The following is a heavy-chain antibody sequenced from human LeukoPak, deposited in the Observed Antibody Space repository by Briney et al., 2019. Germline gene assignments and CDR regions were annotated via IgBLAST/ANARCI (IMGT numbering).Heavy chain of an antibody. V-gene: IGHV1-69*13. CDR1: GGTFSRDA. D-gene: IGHD3-10*01. CDR3: ARGIYYNSGSHPPYLDY. J-gene: IGHJ4*02. Sequence: SVKVSCKASGGTFSRDAINWVRQAPGQGLEWMGGIIPKFGTANYAQKFQGRVTIIADESTSTAYMELNSLRSEDTAVYYCARGIYYNSGSHPPYLDYWGQGTLVTVSS. CDR2: IIPKFGTA.